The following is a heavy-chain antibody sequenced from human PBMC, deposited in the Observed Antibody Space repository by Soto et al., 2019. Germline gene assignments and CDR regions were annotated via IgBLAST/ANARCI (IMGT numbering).Heavy chain of an antibody. CDR1: GYKVSTWHNFTSYW. J-gene: IGHJ4*02. V-gene: IGHV5-51*01. D-gene: IGHD3-22*01. Sequence: GESLKISCMGSGYKVSTWHNFTSYWIAWVRQMPGEGLEWMGIIYPGDSDTRYSPSFQGQVTISADKSISTAYLQWSSLKASDTAMYYCARQDYYDSSGHIDYWGQGTLVTVSS. CDR2: IYPGDSDT. CDR3: ARQDYYDSSGHIDY.